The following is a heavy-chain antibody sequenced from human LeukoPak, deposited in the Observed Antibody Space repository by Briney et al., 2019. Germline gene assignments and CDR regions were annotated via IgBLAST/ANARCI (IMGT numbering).Heavy chain of an antibody. CDR2: ISGNKDNP. J-gene: IGHJ4*02. CDR3: ARDGTSTDDY. V-gene: IGHV1-18*01. D-gene: IGHD2-2*01. CDR1: RYTFSNFG. Sequence: ASVRVSCKTSRYTFSNFGINWVRQAPGQGLEWMGWISGNKDNPNYGQKFQGRFTVTTDSSTSTAYMEMRNLRFDDTAVYYCARDGTSTDDYWGQGTLVTVSS.